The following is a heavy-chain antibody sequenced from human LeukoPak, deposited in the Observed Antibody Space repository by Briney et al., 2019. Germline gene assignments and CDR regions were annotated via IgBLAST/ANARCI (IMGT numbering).Heavy chain of an antibody. J-gene: IGHJ4*02. D-gene: IGHD3-3*01. CDR3: ASSDFWSGYWYYFDY. V-gene: IGHV4-59*01. Sequence: SETLSLTCTVSGGSIGSYYWSWIRQPPGKGLEWIGYIYYSGSTNYNPSLKSRVTISVDTSKNQFSLKLSSVTAADTAVYYCASSDFWSGYWYYFDYWGQGTLVTVSS. CDR2: IYYSGST. CDR1: GGSIGSYY.